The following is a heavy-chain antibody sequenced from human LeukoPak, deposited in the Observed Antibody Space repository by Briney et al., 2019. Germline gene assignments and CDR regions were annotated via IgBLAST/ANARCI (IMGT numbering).Heavy chain of an antibody. CDR3: VRSPRDGYHDAFDV. CDR2: IDPSDSYI. Sequence: GESLRISCQGSGYSFTRFWISWVRQMPGKGLEWMGRIDPSDSYITYGPSFEGHVTISADKSISTAYLQWSSLQASDTAMYYCVRSPRDGYHDAFDVWGRGTMVTVSS. CDR1: GYSFTRFW. J-gene: IGHJ3*01. V-gene: IGHV5-10-1*01. D-gene: IGHD5-24*01.